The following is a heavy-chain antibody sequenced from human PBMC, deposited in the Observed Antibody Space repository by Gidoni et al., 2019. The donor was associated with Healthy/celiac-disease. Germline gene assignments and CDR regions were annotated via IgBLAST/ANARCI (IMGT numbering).Heavy chain of an antibody. CDR1: GFPFSSSA. D-gene: IGHD5-12*01. V-gene: IGHV3-23*01. Sequence: EVQLLESGGGLVQPGGSLRLSCAASGFPFSSSAMSWVRQAPGKGLEWVSAISGSGGSTYYADSVKGRFTISRDNSKNTLYLQMNSLRAEDTAVYYCAKRVVATITYYFDYWGQGTLVTVSS. CDR3: AKRVVATITYYFDY. J-gene: IGHJ4*02. CDR2: ISGSGGST.